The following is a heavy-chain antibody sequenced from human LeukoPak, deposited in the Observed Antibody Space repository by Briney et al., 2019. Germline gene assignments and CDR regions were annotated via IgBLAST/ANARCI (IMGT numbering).Heavy chain of an antibody. D-gene: IGHD1-1*01. CDR2: IRKDGSKK. J-gene: IGHJ4*02. CDR1: GFTFSNYA. Sequence: GGSLRLSCAASGFTFSNYAMHWVRQAPGKGLEWVAIIRKDGSKKDYADSGRGRFTISRDNSKNTLYLQMNSLRAEDTAVYYCARDWNFDYWGQGTLVTVSS. V-gene: IGHV3-30*02. CDR3: ARDWNFDY.